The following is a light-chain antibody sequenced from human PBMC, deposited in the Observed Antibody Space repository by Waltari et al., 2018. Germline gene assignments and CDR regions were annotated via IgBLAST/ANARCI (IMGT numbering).Light chain of an antibody. CDR3: CSYATYSPVL. CDR2: EGS. Sequence: QSALTQPASVSGSPGRSITISCTGTSSGVGHNYFVSWYQHHPGKAPKLIIYEGSKRPSGISNRFSGFRAGNMASLTISGLQAEDEADYYCCSYATYSPVLLGGGTKLTVL. V-gene: IGLV2-23*01. J-gene: IGLJ2*01. CDR1: SSGVGHNYF.